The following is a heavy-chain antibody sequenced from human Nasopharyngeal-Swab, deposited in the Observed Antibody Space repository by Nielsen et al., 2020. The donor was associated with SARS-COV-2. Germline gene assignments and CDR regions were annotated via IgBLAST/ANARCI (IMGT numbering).Heavy chain of an antibody. CDR2: TYSRSKWYN. D-gene: IGHD6-13*01. Sequence: SQTLSLTCAISGDSVSSNSAAWNWIRQSPSRGLEWLGRTYSRSKWYNDYAVSVKSRITINPATSKNQFSLQLNSVTPEDTAVYYCASGIAAAVSDAFDIWGQGTMVTVSS. CDR3: ASGIAAAVSDAFDI. CDR1: GDSVSSNSAA. J-gene: IGHJ3*02. V-gene: IGHV6-1*01.